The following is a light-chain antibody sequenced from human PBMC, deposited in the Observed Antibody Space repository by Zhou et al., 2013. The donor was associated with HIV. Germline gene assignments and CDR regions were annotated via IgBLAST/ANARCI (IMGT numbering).Light chain of an antibody. CDR1: QGISSY. CDR3: QQYNSYFWT. CDR2: AAS. V-gene: IGKV1-9*01. Sequence: DIQLTQSPSFLSASVGDRVTITCRASQGISSYLAWYQQKPGKAPNLLIYAASTLHRGVPSRFSGSGSGTEFTLTISSLQPEDFATYYCQQYNSYFWTFGQGTKVEIK. J-gene: IGKJ1*01.